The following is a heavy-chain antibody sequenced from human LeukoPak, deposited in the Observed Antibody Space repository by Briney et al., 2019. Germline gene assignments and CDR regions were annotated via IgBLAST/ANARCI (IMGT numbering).Heavy chain of an antibody. CDR3: ARDPLGYCSSTSCYI. D-gene: IGHD2-2*02. CDR1: GFTFSSYW. CDR2: IKQDGSEK. Sequence: GGSLRLSCAASGFTFSSYWMSWVRQAPGKGLEWVANIKQDGSEKYYVDSVKGRFTISRDNSKNTLYLQMNSLRAEDTAVYYCARDPLGYCSSTSCYIWGQGTLVTVSS. J-gene: IGHJ4*02. V-gene: IGHV3-7*01.